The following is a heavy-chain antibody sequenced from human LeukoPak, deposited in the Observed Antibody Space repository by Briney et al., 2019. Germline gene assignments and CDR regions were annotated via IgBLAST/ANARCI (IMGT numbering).Heavy chain of an antibody. CDR1: GYSISSGYY. CDR3: ARGPNYYDSSGPHDAFDI. D-gene: IGHD3-22*01. Sequence: SETLSLTCSVSGYSISSGYYWGWIRQPPGKGLEWIGSIYHSGSTYYNPSLKSRVTISVDTSKNQFSLKLSSVTAADTAVYYCARGPNYYDSSGPHDAFDIWGQGTMVTVSS. J-gene: IGHJ3*02. V-gene: IGHV4-38-2*02. CDR2: IYHSGST.